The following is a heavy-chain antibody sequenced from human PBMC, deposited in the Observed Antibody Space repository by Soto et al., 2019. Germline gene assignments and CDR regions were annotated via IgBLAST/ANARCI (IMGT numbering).Heavy chain of an antibody. D-gene: IGHD3-10*01. Sequence: SETLSLTCTVPGCSISSSSYYWGLIRQPPGKGLEWIGSIYYSGSTYYNPSLKSRVTISVDTSKNQFSLKLSSVTAADTAVYYCARHGYYGSGSYSFPRYYYYGMDVWGQGTTVT. J-gene: IGHJ6*02. CDR1: GCSISSSSYY. CDR2: IYYSGST. V-gene: IGHV4-39*01. CDR3: ARHGYYGSGSYSFPRYYYYGMDV.